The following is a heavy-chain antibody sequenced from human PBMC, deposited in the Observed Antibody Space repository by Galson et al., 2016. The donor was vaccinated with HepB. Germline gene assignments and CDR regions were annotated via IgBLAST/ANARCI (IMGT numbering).Heavy chain of an antibody. CDR3: ARDALVSDCGGDCYTVHFDF. V-gene: IGHV3-48*02. J-gene: IGHJ4*02. CDR2: ITRSADLK. Sequence: SLRLSCAASGFSFRTYTMNWVRQAPGKGLEWVSYITRSADLKAYADSVKGRFIISRDNAKRSLYLQMHSLRDEDTAVYYCARDALVSDCGGDCYTVHFDFWGQGTLVTVSS. D-gene: IGHD2-21*02. CDR1: GFSFRTYT.